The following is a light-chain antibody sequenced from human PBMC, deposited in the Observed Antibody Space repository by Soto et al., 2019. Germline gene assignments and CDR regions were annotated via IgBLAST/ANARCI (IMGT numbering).Light chain of an antibody. CDR3: VSYTDTDTLV. V-gene: IGLV2-11*01. CDR1: SSDVGGYNY. CDR2: DVS. J-gene: IGLJ1*01. Sequence: QSALTQPRSVSGSPGQSVTISCTGTSSDVGGYNYVSWYQQHPGKAPKLMIYDVSKRPSGVPDRFSGSKSGNTASLTISGLQPDDEGDYFCVSYTDTDTLVFGTGTKLTVL.